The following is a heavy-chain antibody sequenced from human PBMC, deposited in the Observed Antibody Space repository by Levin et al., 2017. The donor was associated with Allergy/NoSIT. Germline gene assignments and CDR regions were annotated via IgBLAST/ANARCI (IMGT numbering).Heavy chain of an antibody. CDR3: ARGSGYSPHWFDP. J-gene: IGHJ5*02. CDR2: IKQDGSEK. D-gene: IGHD3-16*02. CDR1: GFTFSSYW. Sequence: GESLKISCGASGFTFSSYWMCWVRQAPGKGLEWVAHIKQDGSEKYFVDSVKGRFTISRDNAQSSLYLQMNSLRAEDTAVYYCARGSGYSPHWFDPWGQGTLVTVSS. V-gene: IGHV3-7*01.